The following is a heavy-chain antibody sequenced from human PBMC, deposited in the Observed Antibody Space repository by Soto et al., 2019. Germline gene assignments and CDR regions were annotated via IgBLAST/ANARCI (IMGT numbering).Heavy chain of an antibody. CDR2: IYYSGST. V-gene: IGHV4-59*01. J-gene: IGHJ5*02. CDR1: GGSISSYY. D-gene: IGHD2-2*01. CDR3: ARVYCSSTSCYPWGNWFDP. Sequence: ASETLSLTCTVSGGSISSYYWSRIRQPPGKGLEWIGYIYYSGSTKYNPSLKSRVTISVDTSKNQFSLKLSSVTAADTAVYYCARVYCSSTSCYPWGNWFDPWGQGTLVTVSS.